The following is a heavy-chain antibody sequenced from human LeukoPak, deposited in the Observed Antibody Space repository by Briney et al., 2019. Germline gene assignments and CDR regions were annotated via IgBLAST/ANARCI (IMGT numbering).Heavy chain of an antibody. CDR1: GGSISTTIYY. V-gene: IGHV4-39*07. D-gene: IGHD3-22*01. J-gene: IGHJ4*02. Sequence: SETLSLTCTVSGGSISTTIYYWGWIRQPPGKGLEWIGSIYYLGSTYYNPSLKRRVTISVDTSKNQFSLKLSSVTAADTAVYYCARAGEYYYDSSGSIDYWGQGTLVTVSS. CDR2: IYYLGST. CDR3: ARAGEYYYDSSGSIDY.